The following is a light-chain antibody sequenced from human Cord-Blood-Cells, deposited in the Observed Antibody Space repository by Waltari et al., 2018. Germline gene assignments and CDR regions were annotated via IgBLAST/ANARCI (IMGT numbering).Light chain of an antibody. Sequence: QSALTQPASVSGSPGQSITISCTGTSSDVGSYNLVSWYQQHPGKAPKLMVYVGSKRPSGVSNRFAGSKSGNAASRTISGLQAEDEADYYCCSYAGSSTFVFGTWTKVTVL. CDR3: CSYAGSSTFV. J-gene: IGLJ1*01. V-gene: IGLV2-23*03. CDR2: VGS. CDR1: SSDVGSYNL.